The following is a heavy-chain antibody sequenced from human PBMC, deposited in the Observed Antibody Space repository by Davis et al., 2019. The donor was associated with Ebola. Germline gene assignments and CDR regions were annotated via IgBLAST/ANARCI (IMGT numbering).Heavy chain of an antibody. J-gene: IGHJ5*02. CDR2: LNPNSGNA. CDR3: ARAQGLSHDYYISHDT. CDR1: GYSFPNYD. D-gene: IGHD3-10*01. Sequence: ASVKVSCKASGYSFPNYDINWIRQAPRQGLEWIGRLNPNSGNAAYAPKFQGRVTMTRATAISTAYLELSSLSSDDTAVYFCARAQGLSHDYYISHDTWGQGTQVTVSS. V-gene: IGHV1-8*01.